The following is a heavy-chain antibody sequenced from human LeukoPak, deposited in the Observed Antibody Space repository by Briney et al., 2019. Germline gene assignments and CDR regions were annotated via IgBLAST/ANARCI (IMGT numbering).Heavy chain of an antibody. CDR3: AKDLSSSGWYYFDY. CDR2: MSWNSGSI. V-gene: IGHV3-9*01. J-gene: IGHJ4*02. D-gene: IGHD6-19*01. CDR1: GFTFDDYA. Sequence: GRSLRLSCAASGFTFDDYAMHWVRQAPGKGLEWVSGMSWNSGSIGYADSVKGRFTISRDNAKNSLYLQMNSLRAEDTALYYCAKDLSSSGWYYFDYWGQGTLVTVSS.